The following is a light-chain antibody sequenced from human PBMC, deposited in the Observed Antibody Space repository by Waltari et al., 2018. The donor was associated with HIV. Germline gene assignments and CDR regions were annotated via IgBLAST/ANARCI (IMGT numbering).Light chain of an antibody. CDR2: NTN. Sequence: QTVVTQEPSFSVSPGGTVTLTCGLNSASVSTSFYPTWYQQTPGQAPLTLIYNTNVRSSGVPDRFSGSILGNKAALTITGAQADDESDYYCVLYMIGGSYVFGTGTKVTVL. CDR3: VLYMIGGSYV. J-gene: IGLJ1*01. V-gene: IGLV8-61*01. CDR1: SASVSTSFY.